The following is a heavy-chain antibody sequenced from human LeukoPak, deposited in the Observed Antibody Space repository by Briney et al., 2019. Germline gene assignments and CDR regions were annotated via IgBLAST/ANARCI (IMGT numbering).Heavy chain of an antibody. CDR1: GFTFSSYA. CDR2: ISGSGGST. D-gene: IGHD4-17*01. V-gene: IGHV3-23*01. Sequence: GGSLRLSCAASGFTFSSYAMSWVRQAPGKGLEWVSAISGSGGSTYYADSVKGRFTISRDNSKNTLYLQMNSLRAEDTAVYDCAKDASGDYVRDKSSSGMTVWGKGPRSPSPQ. CDR3: AKDASGDYVRDKSSSGMTV. J-gene: IGHJ6*04.